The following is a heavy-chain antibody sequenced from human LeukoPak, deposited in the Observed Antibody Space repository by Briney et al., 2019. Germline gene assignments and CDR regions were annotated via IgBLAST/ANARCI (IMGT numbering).Heavy chain of an antibody. J-gene: IGHJ5*02. CDR3: ARVLRFLEWLFPGNWFDP. V-gene: IGHV4-39*01. CDR1: GGSISSSAYH. Sequence: SETLSLTCTVSGGSISSSAYHWGWIRQPPGKGLEWIGSIHIGGSTYYNPSLKSRVTISVDTSKNQFSLKLSSVTAADTAVYYCARVLRFLEWLFPGNWFDPWGQGTLVTVSS. CDR2: IHIGGST. D-gene: IGHD3-3*01.